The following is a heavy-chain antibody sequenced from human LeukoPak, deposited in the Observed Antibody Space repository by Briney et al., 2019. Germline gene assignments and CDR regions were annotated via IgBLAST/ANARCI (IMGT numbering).Heavy chain of an antibody. J-gene: IGHJ6*02. CDR3: ARGGVETHYGMDV. Sequence: PSETLSLTCAVSGGSISSGYWWTWVRQPPGKGLEWIGQIYHSGSTNYNPSLKSRVTISVDKSKNQLSLNLSSVTAADTAVYYCARGGVETHYGMDVWGQGTTVTVSS. V-gene: IGHV4-4*02. D-gene: IGHD2-8*01. CDR1: GGSISSGYW. CDR2: IYHSGST.